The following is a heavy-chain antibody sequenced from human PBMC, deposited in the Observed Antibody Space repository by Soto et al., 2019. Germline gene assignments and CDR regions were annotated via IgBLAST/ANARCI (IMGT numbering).Heavy chain of an antibody. D-gene: IGHD2-2*01. CDR3: AWYENPAAFIS. CDR2: MTGGNT. Sequence: QVQLVQSGTEVKKPGSSVKVSCKASGNSFNNYDINWVRQATGQGLEWLGWMTGGNTGDAQKFQGRVTMTWSTSISTAYMELSRLTSEDTAVYECAWYENPAAFISWCQGNLGTVSS. CDR1: GNSFNNYD. J-gene: IGHJ4*02. V-gene: IGHV1-8*01.